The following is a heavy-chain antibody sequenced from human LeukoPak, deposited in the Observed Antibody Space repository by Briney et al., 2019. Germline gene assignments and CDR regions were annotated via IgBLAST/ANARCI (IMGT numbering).Heavy chain of an antibody. V-gene: IGHV1-2*06. Sequence: GASVTVSCKTSGYTFNDHYIYWVRQAPGQGLEWMGRIEPSSGGTNYAQKFQGRVTLTRDTSIRTAYMDLKRLTSDDTATYYCARSLKAGGDFWGQGTLVTVSS. CDR3: ARSLKAGGDF. CDR1: GYTFNDHY. CDR2: IEPSSGGT. J-gene: IGHJ4*02. D-gene: IGHD1-26*01.